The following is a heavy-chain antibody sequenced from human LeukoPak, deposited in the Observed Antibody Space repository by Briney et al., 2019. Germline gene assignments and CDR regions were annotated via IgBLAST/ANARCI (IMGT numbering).Heavy chain of an antibody. V-gene: IGHV4-34*01. CDR2: INHSGST. CDR3: ASRTAAGLYYFAY. Sequence: PSETLSLTCAVYGGSFSGYYWSWIRQPPGKGLEWIGEINHSGSTNYNPSLKSRVTISVDKSKNQFSLKLSSVTAADTAVYYCASRTAAGLYYFAYWGQGTLVTVSS. J-gene: IGHJ4*02. CDR1: GGSFSGYY. D-gene: IGHD6-13*01.